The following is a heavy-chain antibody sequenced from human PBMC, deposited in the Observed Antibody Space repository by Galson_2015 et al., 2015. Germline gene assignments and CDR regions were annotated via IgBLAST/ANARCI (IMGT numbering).Heavy chain of an antibody. V-gene: IGHV3-74*01. CDR1: GFTFSSDW. Sequence: SLRLSCAASGFTFSSDWMHWVRQAPGKGLVWISRINSDGTSKTYADSVKGRFTISRDNAKNTLYLQMNSLRAEDTAVYYCARDPLWDRTVGFDYWGQGTLDTVSS. J-gene: IGHJ4*02. D-gene: IGHD3/OR15-3a*01. CDR3: ARDPLWDRTVGFDY. CDR2: INSDGTSK.